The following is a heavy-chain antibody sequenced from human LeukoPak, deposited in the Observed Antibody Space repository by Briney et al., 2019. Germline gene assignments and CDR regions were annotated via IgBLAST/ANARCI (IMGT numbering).Heavy chain of an antibody. D-gene: IGHD4-17*01. CDR3: ARDGLMTTAS. CDR1: GFTFSTYS. V-gene: IGHV3-48*04. Sequence: GGSLRLSCAASGFTFSTYSMNWVRQAPGKGPEWVSYISSSSSTIYYADSVKGRFTISRDNAKNSLYLQMNSLRAEDTAVYYCARDGLMTTASGGQGTLVTVSS. J-gene: IGHJ4*02. CDR2: ISSSSSTI.